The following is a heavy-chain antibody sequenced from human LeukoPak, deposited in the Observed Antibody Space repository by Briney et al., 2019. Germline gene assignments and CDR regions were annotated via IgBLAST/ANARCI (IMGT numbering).Heavy chain of an antibody. Sequence: SETLSLTCTVSGGSISNSSYYWAWIRQPPGKGLEWIGNIYYSGNTYYNSSLKSRVTISVDTSKNQFSLRLSSVTAADTAVYYCARVRIAAAGTRFDYWGQGTLVTVSS. CDR2: IYYSGNT. J-gene: IGHJ4*02. D-gene: IGHD6-13*01. CDR3: ARVRIAAAGTRFDY. CDR1: GGSISNSSYY. V-gene: IGHV4-39*07.